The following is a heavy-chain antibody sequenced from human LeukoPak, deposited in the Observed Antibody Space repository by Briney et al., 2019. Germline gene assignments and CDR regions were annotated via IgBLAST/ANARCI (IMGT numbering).Heavy chain of an antibody. V-gene: IGHV4-34*01. J-gene: IGHJ4*02. D-gene: IGHD1-26*01. CDR2: INYSGST. CDR1: VGSLSGYW. CDR3: ARGVGKKWEF. Sequence: KPSETLSLTCGVNVGSLSGYWWSWIRQPPGKGLEWIGEINYSGSTNYNPSLKSRVTISVDTSNNQFSLRVSSVTAADTAVYYCARGVGKKWEFGGQGTLVTVSS.